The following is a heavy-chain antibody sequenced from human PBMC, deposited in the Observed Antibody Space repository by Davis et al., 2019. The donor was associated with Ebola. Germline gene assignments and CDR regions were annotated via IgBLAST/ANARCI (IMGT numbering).Heavy chain of an antibody. J-gene: IGHJ3*02. Sequence: GGSLRLSCAASGFSVTDFYMTWLRQVPGKGLEWVSYITKSGRYTNYADSVKGRFTISRDNAKNSLYLQMNSLRGEDTALYYCAKDTYGDYLGDAFDIWGQGTMVTVSS. CDR1: GFSVTDFY. CDR3: AKDTYGDYLGDAFDI. V-gene: IGHV3-11*05. CDR2: ITKSGRYT. D-gene: IGHD4-17*01.